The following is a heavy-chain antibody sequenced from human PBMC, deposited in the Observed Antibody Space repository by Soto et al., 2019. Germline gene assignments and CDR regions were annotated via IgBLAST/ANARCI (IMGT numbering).Heavy chain of an antibody. D-gene: IGHD2-15*01. CDR2: IYKSATT. CDR1: GDSISSVDYF. J-gene: IGHJ5*01. V-gene: IGHV4-30-4*01. CDR3: ARGRYCLTGRCFPNWFDS. Sequence: PSETLSLTCSVSGDSISSVDYFWAWIRQPPGQALEYIGYIYKSATTYYNPSFESRVAISLDTSKSQFSLNVTSVTAADTAVYFCARGRYCLTGRCFPNWFDSWGQVPMGTVSS.